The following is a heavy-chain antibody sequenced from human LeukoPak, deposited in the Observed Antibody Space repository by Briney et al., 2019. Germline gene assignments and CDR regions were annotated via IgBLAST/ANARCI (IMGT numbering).Heavy chain of an antibody. Sequence: GGSLRLSCAASGFTFSTYWMSWVRQAPGKGLEWVSAISGSGGSTYYADSVKGRFTISRDNSKNTLYLQMNSLRAEDTAVYYCAKDLSWQLVNYFDYWGQGTLVTVSS. J-gene: IGHJ4*02. CDR1: GFTFSTYW. D-gene: IGHD6-6*01. V-gene: IGHV3-23*01. CDR2: ISGSGGST. CDR3: AKDLSWQLVNYFDY.